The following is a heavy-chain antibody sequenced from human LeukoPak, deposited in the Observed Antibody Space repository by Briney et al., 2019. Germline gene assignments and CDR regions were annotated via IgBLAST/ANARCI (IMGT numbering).Heavy chain of an antibody. D-gene: IGHD6-13*01. CDR3: ARGIAAASERAFDI. CDR2: IYSSGGT. V-gene: IGHV4-4*07. CDR1: GGSISSYY. J-gene: IGHJ3*02. Sequence: SETLSLTCTVSGGSISSYYWSWIRQPAGKGLEWIGRIYSSGGTDYNPSLKSRVTMSVDTCKNQFSLKLRSVTAADTAVYYCARGIAAASERAFDIWGQGTMVTVSS.